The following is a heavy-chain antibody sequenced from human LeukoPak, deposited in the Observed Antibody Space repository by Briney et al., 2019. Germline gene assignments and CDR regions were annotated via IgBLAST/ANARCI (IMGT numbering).Heavy chain of an antibody. V-gene: IGHV3-23*01. Sequence: GGTLRLSCAASGFTFSSYGMSWVRQAPGKGLEWVSAISGSGGSTYYADSVKGRFTISRDNSKYTLSLQMNSLRAEDTAVYYCAKDLTRLDSWGQGTLVTVSS. CDR3: AKDLTRLDS. D-gene: IGHD2-2*01. CDR2: ISGSGGST. CDR1: GFTFSSYG. J-gene: IGHJ4*02.